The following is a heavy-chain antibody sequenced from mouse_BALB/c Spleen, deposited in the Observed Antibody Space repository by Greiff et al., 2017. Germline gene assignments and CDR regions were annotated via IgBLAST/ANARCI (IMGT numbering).Heavy chain of an antibody. V-gene: IGHV5-6-5*01. D-gene: IGHD2-4*01. CDR1: GFTFSSYA. CDR2: ISSGGST. CDR3: ARGGPYDYDGGAMDY. Sequence: VKLMESGGGLVKPGGSLKLSCAASGFTFSSYAMSWVRQTPEKRLEWVASISSGGSTYYPDSVKGRFTISRDNARNILYLQMSSLRSEDTAMYYCARGGPYDYDGGAMDYWGQGTSVTVSS. J-gene: IGHJ4*01.